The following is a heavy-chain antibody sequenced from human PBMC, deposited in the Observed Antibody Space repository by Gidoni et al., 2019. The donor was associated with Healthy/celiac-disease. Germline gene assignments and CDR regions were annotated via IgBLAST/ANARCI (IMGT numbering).Heavy chain of an antibody. V-gene: IGHV1-2*02. J-gene: IGHJ4*02. CDR2: SNPNSGGT. D-gene: IGHD3-22*01. CDR1: GSTFTGYY. Sequence: QVQLVQAGAEVKQPGASVKVACPASGSTFTGYYMPWVRQAPGQGLEWMGWSNPNSGGTNYAQKFQGRVTMTRNTSISTAYMELSRLRSDDTAVYYCARDDSSGNGHFDYWGQGTLVTVSS. CDR3: ARDDSSGNGHFDY.